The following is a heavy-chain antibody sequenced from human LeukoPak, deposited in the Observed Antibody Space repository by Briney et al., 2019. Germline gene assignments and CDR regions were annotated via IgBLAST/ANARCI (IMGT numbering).Heavy chain of an antibody. J-gene: IGHJ4*02. D-gene: IGHD2-15*01. V-gene: IGHV4-4*07. CDR2: MYTDGDT. CDR1: GASISGYW. Sequence: SETLPLTCDVSGASISGYWWSWIRQPAGKGLEWIGRMYTDGDTNYNPALKSRVTVSVNTSKNLFSLKLISVTAADTAVYYCASAPAGCGGTCPFDYWGQGTLVTVSS. CDR3: ASAPAGCGGTCPFDY.